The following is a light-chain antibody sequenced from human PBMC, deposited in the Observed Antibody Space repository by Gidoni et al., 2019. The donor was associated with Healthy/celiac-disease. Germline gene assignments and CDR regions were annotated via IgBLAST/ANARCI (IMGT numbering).Light chain of an antibody. CDR1: SLRSYY. V-gene: IGLV3-19*01. CDR3: NSRDSSGNHFWV. CDR2: GKN. J-gene: IGLJ3*02. Sequence: SSELTQDPAVSVALGQTVRITCQGDSLRSYYASWYQQKPGQAPVLVIYGKNNRPSGIPDRFSGSSSGNTASLTITGAQAEDEADYYCNSRDSSGNHFWVFGGGTKL.